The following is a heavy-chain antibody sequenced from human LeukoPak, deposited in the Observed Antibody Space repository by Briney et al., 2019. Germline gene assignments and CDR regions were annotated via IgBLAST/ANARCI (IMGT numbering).Heavy chain of an antibody. J-gene: IGHJ6*02. CDR3: ARYRGTTYYYGMDV. CDR2: INTNTGNP. CDR1: GYTFTSYA. Sequence: ASVKVSCKASGYTFTSYAMNWMRQAPGQGLEWMAWINTNTGNPTYAQDFTGRFVFSLDTSVTTAYLQISSLKPEDTAVYYCARYRGTTYYYGMDVWGQGTTVTVSS. V-gene: IGHV7-4-1*02. D-gene: IGHD2/OR15-2a*01.